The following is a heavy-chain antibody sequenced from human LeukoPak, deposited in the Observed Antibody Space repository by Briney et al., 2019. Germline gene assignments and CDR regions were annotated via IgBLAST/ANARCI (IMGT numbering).Heavy chain of an antibody. J-gene: IGHJ6*04. V-gene: IGHV1-18*04. CDR2: ISAYNGNT. Sequence: GASLKVSCKASGYTFTSYGISWVRQAPGQGLEWMGWISAYNGNTNYAQKLQGRGTMTTDTSTSTAYMELRSLRSDDTAVYYCARVEVGMGPYYYYGMDVWGKGTTVTVSS. CDR3: ARVEVGMGPYYYYGMDV. D-gene: IGHD1-14*01. CDR1: GYTFTSYG.